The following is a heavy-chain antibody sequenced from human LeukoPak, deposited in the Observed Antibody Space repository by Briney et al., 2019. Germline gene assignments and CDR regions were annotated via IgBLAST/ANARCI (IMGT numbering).Heavy chain of an antibody. V-gene: IGHV4-34*01. Sequence: SETLSLTCAVYGGSFSGYYLSWIRQPPGKGLEWIGEINHSGSTNYNPSLKSRVTISVDTSKNQFSLKLSSVTAADTPVYYCARGRRGNKDHDYWGQGTLVTVSS. CDR3: ARGRRGNKDHDY. CDR1: GGSFSGYY. CDR2: INHSGST. J-gene: IGHJ4*02.